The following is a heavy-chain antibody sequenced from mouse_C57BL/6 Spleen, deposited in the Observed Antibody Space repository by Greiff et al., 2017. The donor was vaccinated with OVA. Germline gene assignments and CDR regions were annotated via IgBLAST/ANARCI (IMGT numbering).Heavy chain of an antibody. Sequence: QVQLQESGAELVKPGASVKISCKASGYAFSSYWMNWVKQRPGKGLEWIGQIYPGDGDTNYNGKFKGKATLTADKSSSTAYMQLSSLTSEDSAVYFCARSPPYDYDVGFAYWGQGTLVTVSA. CDR2: IYPGDGDT. V-gene: IGHV1-80*01. CDR1: GYAFSSYW. J-gene: IGHJ3*01. D-gene: IGHD2-4*01. CDR3: ARSPPYDYDVGFAY.